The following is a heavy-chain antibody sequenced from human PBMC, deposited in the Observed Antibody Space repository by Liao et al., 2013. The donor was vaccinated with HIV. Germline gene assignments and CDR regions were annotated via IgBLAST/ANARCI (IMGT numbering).Heavy chain of an antibody. Sequence: QVQLQESGPGLVKPSETLSLTCSVSGASISNDYWSWIRQPAGKGLEYIGRVTNSWRTNYNPSLKSRVTMSLDKPKNQFSLKLSSVTAADTAVYFCAREKNGNYMDVWGKGTTVTVSS. J-gene: IGHJ6*03. D-gene: IGHD3-16*01. CDR1: GASISNDY. CDR3: AREKNGNYMDV. V-gene: IGHV4-4*07. CDR2: VTNSWRT.